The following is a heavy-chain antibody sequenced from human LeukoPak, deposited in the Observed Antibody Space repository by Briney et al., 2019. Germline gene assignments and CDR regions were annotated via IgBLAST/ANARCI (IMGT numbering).Heavy chain of an antibody. D-gene: IGHD5-18*01. J-gene: IGHJ2*01. V-gene: IGHV1-69*04. CDR3: ARGPSEDTAMVIGDWYFDL. Sequence: EASVKVSCKASGGTFSSYAISWVRQAPGQGLEWMGRIIPILGIADYAQKFQGRVTITADKSTSTAYMELSSLRSEDTAVYYYARGPSEDTAMVIGDWYFDLWGRGTLVTVSS. CDR2: IIPILGIA. CDR1: GGTFSSYA.